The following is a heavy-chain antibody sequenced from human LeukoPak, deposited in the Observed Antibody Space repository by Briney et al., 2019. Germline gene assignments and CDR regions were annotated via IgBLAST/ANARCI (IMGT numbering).Heavy chain of an antibody. V-gene: IGHV1-2*02. CDR2: SNPHSGGT. Sequence: GASVKVSCKASGYTFTAYFIHWVRPAPGQGLEWMGWSNPHSGGTNTAQKFRGRITMTRDTSVSTAYMELTRLRSDDAAVYYCAREGTDGNRNSPVDSWGQGTLVTVSS. D-gene: IGHD5-24*01. CDR1: GYTFTAYF. CDR3: AREGTDGNRNSPVDS. J-gene: IGHJ4*02.